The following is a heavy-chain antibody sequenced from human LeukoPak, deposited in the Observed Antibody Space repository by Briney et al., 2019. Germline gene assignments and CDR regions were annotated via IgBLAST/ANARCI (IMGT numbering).Heavy chain of an antibody. J-gene: IGHJ4*02. CDR2: IYYSGST. V-gene: IGHV4-39*01. Sequence: SETLSLTCTVSGGSISSSSYYWGWIRQPPGKGLEWIGSIYYSGSTYYNPSLKSRVTISVDTSKNQFSLKLSSVTAADTAVYYCARRGASFDYWGQGTLVTVSS. CDR3: ARRGASFDY. D-gene: IGHD3-16*01. CDR1: GGSISSSSYY.